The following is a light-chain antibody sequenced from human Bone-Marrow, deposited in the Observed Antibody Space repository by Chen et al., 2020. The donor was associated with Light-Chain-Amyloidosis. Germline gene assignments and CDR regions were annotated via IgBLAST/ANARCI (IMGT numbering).Light chain of an antibody. CDR3: QSADSSGTYEVI. J-gene: IGLJ2*01. Sequence: SYELTQPPSVSVSPGPPARITCSGDDLPTKYAYWYQQKPGQAPVLVIHRDTERPSGISERFSGSSSGTTDTLTISGVQAEDEADYHCQSADSSGTYEVIFGGGTKLTVL. CDR1: DLPTKY. CDR2: RDT. V-gene: IGLV3-25*03.